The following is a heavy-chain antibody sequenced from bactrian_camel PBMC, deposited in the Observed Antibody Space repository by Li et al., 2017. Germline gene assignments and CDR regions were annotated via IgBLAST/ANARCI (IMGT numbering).Heavy chain of an antibody. CDR3: KAEYRSSALRIRSY. CDR2: ISSGGVGT. J-gene: IGHJ4*01. D-gene: IGHD1*01. CDR1: GFTFSRRL. Sequence: VQLVESGGALVQPGGSLRLSCKVSGFTFSRRLMSWGRQTPGKGLEWVATISSGGVGTYYADSVKGRFTISRDDAKNTVNLQMNNLKPEDTAMYYCKAEYRSSALRIRSYWGRGTQVTVS. V-gene: IGHV3S40*01.